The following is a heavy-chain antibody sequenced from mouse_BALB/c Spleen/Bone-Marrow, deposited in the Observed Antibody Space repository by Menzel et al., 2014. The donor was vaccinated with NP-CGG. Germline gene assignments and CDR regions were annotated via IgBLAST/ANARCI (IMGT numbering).Heavy chain of an antibody. CDR1: GYSFTGHT. Sequence: VQLKQSGPELVKPGASMRISCKTSGYSFTGHTMNWVKQSHGKNLEWIGLINPYNGGTSYNQKFKGEATLTVDKSSSTAYMELLSLTSEDSAVYFCAYGNFDYWGQGTTLTVSS. D-gene: IGHD2-1*01. CDR2: INPYNGGT. V-gene: IGHV1-26*01. J-gene: IGHJ2*01. CDR3: AYGNFDY.